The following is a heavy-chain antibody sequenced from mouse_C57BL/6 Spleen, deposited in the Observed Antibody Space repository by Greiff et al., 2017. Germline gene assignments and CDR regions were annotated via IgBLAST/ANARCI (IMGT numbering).Heavy chain of an antibody. CDR3: ARTSYDYARVAY. J-gene: IGHJ3*01. V-gene: IGHV1-55*01. D-gene: IGHD2-4*01. CDR1: GYTFTSYW. Sequence: QVQLQQPGAELVKPGASVKMSCKASGYTFTSYWITWVKQRPGQGLEWIGDFYPGSGSTNYNEKFKSKDTLTVDKSSSTAYMQLSSLTSEDSAVYYCARTSYDYARVAYWGQGTLVTVSA. CDR2: FYPGSGST.